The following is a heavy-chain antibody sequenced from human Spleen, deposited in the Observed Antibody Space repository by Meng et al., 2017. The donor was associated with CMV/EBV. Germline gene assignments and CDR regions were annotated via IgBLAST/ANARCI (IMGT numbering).Heavy chain of an antibody. V-gene: IGHV1-18*01. Sequence: ASVKVSCKASGYTFTNYGISWVRQAPGQGLEWMGWISAYNGNTNYAQKLQGRVTMTTDTSTSTAYMELRSLRSDDTAVYYCARDSAKIVIVAAATPDAFDIWGLGTTVTVSS. J-gene: IGHJ3*02. CDR3: ARDSAKIVIVAAATPDAFDI. D-gene: IGHD2-2*01. CDR1: GYTFTNYG. CDR2: ISAYNGNT.